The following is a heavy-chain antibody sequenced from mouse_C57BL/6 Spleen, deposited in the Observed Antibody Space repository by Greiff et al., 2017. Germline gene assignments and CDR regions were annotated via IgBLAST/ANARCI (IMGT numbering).Heavy chain of an antibody. CDR3: ARKARWFAY. Sequence: VQLQQPGAELVKPGASVKLSCKASVYTFTSYWMQWLQLRPGQGLVWIGEIDPSASYTNYNQKFKGKATLTVDTSSSTAYRQLSSLTSEDSAVYYCARKARWFAYWGQGTLGTGSA. V-gene: IGHV1-50*01. CDR1: VYTFTSYW. CDR2: IDPSASYT. J-gene: IGHJ3*01.